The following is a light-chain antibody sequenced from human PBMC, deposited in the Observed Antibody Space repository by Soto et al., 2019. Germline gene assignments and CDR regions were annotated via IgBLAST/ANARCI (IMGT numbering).Light chain of an antibody. CDR1: SSDVGGYNY. CDR2: DVS. Sequence: QSALTQPASVSGSPGQSITISCTGTSSDVGGYNYVSWYQQHPGKAPKLMIYDVSNRPSGVSNRFSGSKSGNTASLTISGLQAEDEADYYCSSYTSSSTPVFAGGTKLTVL. V-gene: IGLV2-14*01. CDR3: SSYTSSSTPV. J-gene: IGLJ2*01.